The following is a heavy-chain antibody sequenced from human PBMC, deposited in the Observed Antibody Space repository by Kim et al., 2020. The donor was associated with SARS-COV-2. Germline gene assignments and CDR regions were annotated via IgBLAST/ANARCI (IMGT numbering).Heavy chain of an antibody. Sequence: SETLSLTCTVSGGSISSSSYYWGWIRQPPGKGLEWIGSISYSGTTYYNPSLKSRVTISVDTSKNQFSLRLRYVTAADTAVYYCARQDSYDPRYFYYGMDVWGQGTTVTVSS. CDR2: ISYSGTT. CDR3: ARQDSYDPRYFYYGMDV. V-gene: IGHV4-39*01. J-gene: IGHJ6*02. D-gene: IGHD5-18*01. CDR1: GGSISSSSYY.